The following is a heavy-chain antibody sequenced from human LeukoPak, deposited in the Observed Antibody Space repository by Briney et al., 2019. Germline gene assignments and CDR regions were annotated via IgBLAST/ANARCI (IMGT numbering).Heavy chain of an antibody. CDR1: GFPFSSYW. J-gene: IGHJ4*02. CDR2: IKEDGTET. CDR3: AKEGRSLQTY. V-gene: IGHV3-7*03. Sequence: GGSLRLSCVASGFPFSSYWMTWVRQAPGKGLEWVANIKEDGTETYYVDSVKGRFTISRDNAKNSLYLQMNSLRVEDTAVYYCAKEGRSLQTYWGQGTLVTVSS. D-gene: IGHD5-24*01.